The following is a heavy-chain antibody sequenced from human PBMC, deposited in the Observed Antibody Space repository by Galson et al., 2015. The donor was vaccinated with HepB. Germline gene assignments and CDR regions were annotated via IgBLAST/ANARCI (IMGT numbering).Heavy chain of an antibody. CDR1: GFTFSSYW. D-gene: IGHD1-26*01. J-gene: IGHJ3*02. Sequence: LRLSCAASGFTFSSYWMHWVRQAPGKGLVWVSRINSDGSSTSYADSVKGRFTISRDNAKNTLYLQMNSLRAEDTAVYYCARDLKWELKGPSDAFDIWGQGTMVTVSS. CDR2: INSDGSST. V-gene: IGHV3-74*01. CDR3: ARDLKWELKGPSDAFDI.